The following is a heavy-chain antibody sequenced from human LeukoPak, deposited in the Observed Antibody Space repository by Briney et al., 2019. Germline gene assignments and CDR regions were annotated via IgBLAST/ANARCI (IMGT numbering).Heavy chain of an antibody. CDR1: GVSISSGGYY. Sequence: SETLSLTCTVSGVSISSGGYYWSWIRQHPGKGLEWIGYIYYSGSTYYNPSLKSRVTISVDTSENQFSLKLSSVTAADTAVYYCARGIAAAEFDYWGQGTLVTVSS. V-gene: IGHV4-31*03. J-gene: IGHJ4*02. CDR3: ARGIAAAEFDY. CDR2: IYYSGST. D-gene: IGHD6-13*01.